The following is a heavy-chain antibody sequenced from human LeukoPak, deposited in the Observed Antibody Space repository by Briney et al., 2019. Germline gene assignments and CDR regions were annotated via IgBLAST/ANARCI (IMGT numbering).Heavy chain of an antibody. D-gene: IGHD5-18*01. V-gene: IGHV4-59*12. CDR3: ARGRVRGYSYRY. CDR1: GGSISSYY. J-gene: IGHJ4*02. CDR2: IYYTGST. Sequence: SETLSLTCTVSGGSISSYYWSWIRQPPGKGLEWIGYIYYTGSTNYNPSLKSRVTISVDTSKNQFSLKLSSVTAADTAVYYCARGRVRGYSYRYWGQGTLVTVSS.